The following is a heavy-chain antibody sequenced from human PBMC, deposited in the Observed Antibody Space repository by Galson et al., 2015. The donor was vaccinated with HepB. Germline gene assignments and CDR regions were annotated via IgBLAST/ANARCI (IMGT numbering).Heavy chain of an antibody. V-gene: IGHV1-18*04. D-gene: IGHD1-26*01. CDR2: ISAANGDT. Sequence: SVKVSCKASGYTFSNYGVSWLRQVPGQGLEWMGCISAANGDTRYAQNIQGRVTMTSDTITSTAYMDLRNLRSGDTAVYYCATGRIFAGAFDIWGLGTRV. J-gene: IGHJ3*02. CDR1: GYTFSNYG. CDR3: ATGRIFAGAFDI.